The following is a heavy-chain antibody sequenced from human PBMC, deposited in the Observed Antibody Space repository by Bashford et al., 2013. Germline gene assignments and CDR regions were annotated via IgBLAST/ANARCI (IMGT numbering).Heavy chain of an antibody. CDR2: IVPMFATR. CDR3: ASRPTTVGTGMDV. D-gene: IGHD4-11*01. Sequence: SVKVSCKASGGTFSNYAITWVRQAPGQGLEWMGGIVPMFATRNYAQKFQGRITMIADKSTTTAYMELSSLRSEDTALYYCASRPTTVGTGMDVWGQGTTVTVSS. CDR1: GGTFSNYA. V-gene: IGHV1-69*06. J-gene: IGHJ6*02.